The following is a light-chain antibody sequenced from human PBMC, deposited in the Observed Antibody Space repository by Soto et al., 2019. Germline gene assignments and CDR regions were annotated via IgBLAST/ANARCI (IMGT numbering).Light chain of an antibody. J-gene: IGKJ5*01. CDR3: QHYNNWPIT. CDR2: GTS. V-gene: IGKV3-15*01. CDR1: QSVASN. Sequence: ERVMTQSPASLSGAPVDSVTLSSRASQSVASNLAWYQQKPGQAPRLLIYGTSTRATGVPARFSGSGSGTDFTLTISSLQAADFAVYHCQHYNNWPITFGQGTRLEIK.